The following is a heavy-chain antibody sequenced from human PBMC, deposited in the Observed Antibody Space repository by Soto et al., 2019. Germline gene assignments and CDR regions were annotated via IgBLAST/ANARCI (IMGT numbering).Heavy chain of an antibody. Sequence: VQLVESGGSLVKPGGSLRLSCAASGFTVSDYYMSWIRQDPGKGLEWVSYISNSGSTTYYADSLKGRFTISRDNAKNSLSLQMNSLRAEDSAVYFCARNQKKPTTSYYYFYYYMDVWGKGTTVTVSS. CDR1: GFTVSDYY. D-gene: IGHD1-7*01. J-gene: IGHJ6*03. V-gene: IGHV3-11*01. CDR3: ARNQKKPTTSYYYFYYYMDV. CDR2: ISNSGSTT.